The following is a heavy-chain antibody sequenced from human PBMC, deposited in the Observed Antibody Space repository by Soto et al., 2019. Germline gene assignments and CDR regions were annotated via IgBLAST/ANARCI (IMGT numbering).Heavy chain of an antibody. CDR2: IYYSGST. V-gene: IGHV4-39*01. D-gene: IGHD2-21*01. CDR1: GGSTSSSSYY. J-gene: IGHJ6*02. CDR3: ARHIRGNSCMDV. Sequence: TSETLSLTCTVSGGSTSSSSYYWGWIRQPPGKGLELIGSIYYSGSTYYNPSLKSRVTISVDTSKNQFSLKLSSVTAADTAVYYCARHIRGNSCMDVWGQGTTVTVSS.